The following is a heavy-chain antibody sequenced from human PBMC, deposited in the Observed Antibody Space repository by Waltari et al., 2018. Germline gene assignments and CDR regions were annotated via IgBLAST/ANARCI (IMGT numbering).Heavy chain of an antibody. D-gene: IGHD5-12*01. CDR1: GDSMIRTAV. CDR3: ARDRGRGLYLDP. V-gene: IGHV4-4*02. CDR2: VRPSGKT. Sequence: QLQLQESGPGLVKPSGTLSLTCAAFGDSMIRTAVYNWVRQPPGKGLEWIGQVRPSGKTNYNPSFASRVSISVDTYKNQFSLRVTSATAADTAVYYCARDRGRGLYLDPWGPGTLVTVSP. J-gene: IGHJ5*02.